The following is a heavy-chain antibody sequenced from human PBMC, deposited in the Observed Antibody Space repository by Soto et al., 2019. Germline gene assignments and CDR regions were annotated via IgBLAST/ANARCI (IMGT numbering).Heavy chain of an antibody. CDR3: ARARFHAFDI. J-gene: IGHJ3*02. CDR1: GYTFTSYG. Sequence: ASVKVSCKASGYTFTSYGISWVRQAPGQGLEWKGWISAYNGNTNYAQKLQGRFTISVDTSKNQFSLKLSSVTAADTAVYYCARARFHAFDIWGQGTMVTVSS. D-gene: IGHD3-10*01. V-gene: IGHV1-18*01. CDR2: ISAYNGNT.